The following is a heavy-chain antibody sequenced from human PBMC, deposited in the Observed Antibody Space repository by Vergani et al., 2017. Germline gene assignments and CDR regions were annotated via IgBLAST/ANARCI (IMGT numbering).Heavy chain of an antibody. D-gene: IGHD6-19*01. CDR3: SSGTRSGQRADR. CDR1: FDSIRNLY. Sequence: QVQLQESGPGLVKSSETLSLTCSVSFDSIRNLYCNWVRQPPGKGLEWIVSIHYSGNTNYNPSLKTRVTISVDTSKNQFSLTLTSVTAADTAVYYWSSGTRSGQRADRWGQGVLVTVTS. CDR2: IHYSGNT. V-gene: IGHV4-59*11. J-gene: IGHJ5*02.